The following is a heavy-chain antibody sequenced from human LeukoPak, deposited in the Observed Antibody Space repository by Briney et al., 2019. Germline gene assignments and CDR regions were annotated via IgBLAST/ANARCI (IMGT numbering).Heavy chain of an antibody. D-gene: IGHD2-21*01. Sequence: PGGSLRLSCAASGFTFSSYSMNWVRQAPGKGLEYISYISSSSDTKSYADSVKGRFTISRDSSKNTLFLQMNRLRPEDAAVYYCAKAPVTTCRGAYCYPFDYWGQGTLVTVSS. CDR1: GFTFSSYS. CDR3: AKAPVTTCRGAYCYPFDY. V-gene: IGHV3-48*01. J-gene: IGHJ4*02. CDR2: ISSSSDTK.